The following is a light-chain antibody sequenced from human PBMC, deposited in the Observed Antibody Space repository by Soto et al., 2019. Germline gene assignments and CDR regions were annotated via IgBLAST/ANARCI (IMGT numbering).Light chain of an antibody. CDR3: QQYNSYSPWT. Sequence: DIQMTQSPSTLSASVGDRFTITCLASQSISSWLAWYQQKPGKAPKLLICDASSLESGVPSRFSGSGSGTEFTLTISSLQPDDFATYYCQQYNSYSPWTFGQGTKVDIK. CDR1: QSISSW. CDR2: DAS. V-gene: IGKV1-5*01. J-gene: IGKJ1*01.